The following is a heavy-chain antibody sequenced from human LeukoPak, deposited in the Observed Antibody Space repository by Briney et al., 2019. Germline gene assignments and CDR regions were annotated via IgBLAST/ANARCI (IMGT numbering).Heavy chain of an antibody. Sequence: ASVKVSSKASGYTFTGYYMHWVRQAPGQGLEWMGWINPNSGGTNYAQKFQGRVTMTRDTSISTAYMELSRLRSDDTAVYYCARMPGSGSYYNEVWFDPWGQGTLVTVSS. V-gene: IGHV1-2*02. D-gene: IGHD3-10*01. CDR1: GYTFTGYY. J-gene: IGHJ5*02. CDR3: ARMPGSGSYYNEVWFDP. CDR2: INPNSGGT.